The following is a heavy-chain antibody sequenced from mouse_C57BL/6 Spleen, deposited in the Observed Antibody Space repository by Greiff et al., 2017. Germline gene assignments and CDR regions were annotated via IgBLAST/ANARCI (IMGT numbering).Heavy chain of an antibody. V-gene: IGHV8-2*01. CDR3: CREPSYGSSPYYFDY. Sequence: QVTLKESGPGILQPSPSLSLSCTSSGISLSTSGMGLIWLRTPPGKALVWLVSLWNNDNYYNPSLKSRLTISKETSNYQVFLKLTSVDTADSATYYGACREPSYGSSPYYFDYWGQGTTLTVSS. J-gene: IGHJ2*01. CDR2: WNNDNY. D-gene: IGHD1-1*01. CDR1: ISLSTSGMGL.